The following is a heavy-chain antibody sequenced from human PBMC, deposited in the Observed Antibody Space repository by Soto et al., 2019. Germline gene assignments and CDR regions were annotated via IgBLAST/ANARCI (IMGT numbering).Heavy chain of an antibody. CDR1: GGSFSGYY. V-gene: IGHV4-34*01. D-gene: IGHD3-22*01. Sequence: SETLSLTCAVYGGSFSGYYWTWIRQPPGKGLEWIGEINHSGITNYNPSLKSRVTISVDTSKNQFSLKLSSVTAADTAVYYCHYYDSSGYHLDYWGQGTLVTVSS. CDR3: HYYDSSGYHLDY. CDR2: INHSGIT. J-gene: IGHJ4*02.